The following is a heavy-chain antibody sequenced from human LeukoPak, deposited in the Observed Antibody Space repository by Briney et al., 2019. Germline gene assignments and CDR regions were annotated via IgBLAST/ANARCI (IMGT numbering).Heavy chain of an antibody. CDR1: GFTFNDPL. V-gene: IGHV3-15*01. J-gene: IGHJ4*02. Sequence: GGSLRLSCAASGFTFNDPLVTRVPPSPGNGLEWFGRIKSKIDGGTTDYAAPVKGRFTISRDDSIHTLYLQMNSLRTEDTAVYYCTTVTHGVSYYGGYWGQGTLVSVPS. D-gene: IGHD2-8*01. CDR2: IKSKIDGGTT. CDR3: TTVTHGVSYYGGY.